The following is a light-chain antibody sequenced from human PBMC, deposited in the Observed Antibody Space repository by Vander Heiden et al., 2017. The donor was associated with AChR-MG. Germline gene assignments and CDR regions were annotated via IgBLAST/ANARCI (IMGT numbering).Light chain of an antibody. Sequence: DIQMTQSPSSLSASVGERTTINCRASHSIGTYLIWYQQKTGKAPKVLIYAASNLQSGVPSRFVGSGSATDFTLIITSLQPEDFATYYCQLSYSIPGLTFGQGTKVEMK. J-gene: IGKJ1*01. CDR2: AAS. V-gene: IGKV1-39*01. CDR1: HSIGTY. CDR3: QLSYSIPGLT.